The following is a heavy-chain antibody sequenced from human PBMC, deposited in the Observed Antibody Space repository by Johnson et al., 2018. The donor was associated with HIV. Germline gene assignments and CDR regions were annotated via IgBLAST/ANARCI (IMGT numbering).Heavy chain of an antibody. CDR3: ARDRTLWQLVRPGGAFDI. CDR1: GFTFSSYA. J-gene: IGHJ3*02. Sequence: QMLLVESGGGVVQPGRSLRLSCAASGFTFSSYAMHWVRQAPGKGLEWVSRINGDGDITTYADSVKGRFTIPRDNSKNTLYLQMNSLRAEDTAVYYCARDRTLWQLVRPGGAFDIWGQGTMVTVSS. CDR2: INGDGDIT. D-gene: IGHD6-6*01. V-gene: IGHV3-30*04.